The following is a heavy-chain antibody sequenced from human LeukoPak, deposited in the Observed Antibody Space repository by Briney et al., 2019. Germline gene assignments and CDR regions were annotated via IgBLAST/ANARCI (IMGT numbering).Heavy chain of an antibody. CDR3: ASRVGATIIDRFDY. J-gene: IGHJ4*02. Sequence: SVKVSCKASGGTFSSYAISWVRQAPGQGLEWMGGIIPIFGTANYAQKFQGRVTITADESTSTAYMELGSLRSEDTAVYYCASRVGATIIDRFDYWGQGTLVTVSS. CDR1: GGTFSSYA. D-gene: IGHD1-26*01. CDR2: IIPIFGTA. V-gene: IGHV1-69*13.